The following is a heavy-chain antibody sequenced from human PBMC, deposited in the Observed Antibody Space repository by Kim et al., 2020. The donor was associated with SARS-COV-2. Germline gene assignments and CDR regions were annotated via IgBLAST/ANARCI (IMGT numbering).Heavy chain of an antibody. J-gene: IGHJ4*02. V-gene: IGHV3-23*01. CDR3: ARESSRRADY. CDR1: GFSFSTYD. D-gene: IGHD2-2*01. CDR2: ITGRDGST. Sequence: GGSLRLSCAASGFSFSTYDMSWVRQAPGKGLEWVSAITGRDGSTFYADSVKGRFTISRDNSQNTLFLQLNSLRAEDTALYYCARESSRRADYWGQGTPVT.